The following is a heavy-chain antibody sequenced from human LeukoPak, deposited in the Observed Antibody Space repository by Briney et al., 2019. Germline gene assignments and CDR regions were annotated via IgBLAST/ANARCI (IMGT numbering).Heavy chain of an antibody. CDR1: GFTFSSYA. CDR3: ARAQVRGVYDY. V-gene: IGHV3-23*01. CDR2: ISGSGGST. D-gene: IGHD3-10*01. J-gene: IGHJ4*02. Sequence: GGSLRLSCAASGFTFSSYAMSWVRQAPGKGLEWVSAISGSGGSTYYADSVKGRFTISRDNSKNTLYLQMNSLRAEDTAVYYRARAQVRGVYDYWGQGTLVTVSS.